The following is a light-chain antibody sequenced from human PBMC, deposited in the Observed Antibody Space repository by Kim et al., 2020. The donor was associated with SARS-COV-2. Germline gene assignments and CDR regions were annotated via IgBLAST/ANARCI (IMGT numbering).Light chain of an antibody. CDR2: EVS. CDR1: SSDVGSYNL. V-gene: IGLV2-23*02. CDR3: RSYAGSSTSVV. Sequence: QSITIPCTGTSSDVGSYNLVSWYQQHPGKALKLMIYEVSKRPSGVSNRFSGSKSGNTASLTISGLQAEDEADYYCRSYAGSSTSVVFGGGTQLTVL. J-gene: IGLJ2*01.